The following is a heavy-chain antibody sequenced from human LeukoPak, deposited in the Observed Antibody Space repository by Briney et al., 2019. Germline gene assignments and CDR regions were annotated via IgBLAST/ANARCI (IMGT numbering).Heavy chain of an antibody. CDR1: GFTFSRYS. Sequence: PGGSLRLSCASSGFTFSRYSMTWVRQAPGKGLEWVSVISGSGGATYYADSVTGRFTISRDNSKNTLCLKMNSLRAEDTAVYYCARAAMVRGVDYFDSWGQGTLVTVSS. CDR3: ARAAMVRGVDYFDS. CDR2: ISGSGGAT. V-gene: IGHV3-23*01. D-gene: IGHD3-10*01. J-gene: IGHJ4*02.